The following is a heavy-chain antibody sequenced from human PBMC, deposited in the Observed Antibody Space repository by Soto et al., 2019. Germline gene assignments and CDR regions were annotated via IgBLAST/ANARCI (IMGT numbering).Heavy chain of an antibody. CDR3: ARNGSYYDFWSGYYFGGGMDV. Sequence: SEILSLTCAVYGGSFSGYYWSWIRQPPGKGLEWIGEINHSGSTNYNPSLKSRVTISVDTSKNQFSLKLSSVTAADTAVYYCARNGSYYDFWSGYYFGGGMDVWGQGTTVTVSS. V-gene: IGHV4-34*01. D-gene: IGHD3-3*01. J-gene: IGHJ6*02. CDR2: INHSGST. CDR1: GGSFSGYY.